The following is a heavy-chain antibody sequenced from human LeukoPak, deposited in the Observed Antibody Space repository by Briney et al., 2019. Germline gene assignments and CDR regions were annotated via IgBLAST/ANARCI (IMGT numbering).Heavy chain of an antibody. Sequence: GGSLRLSCAASGVTVSSTYMSWVRQAPGKGLEWVSVIYGGSSTYNADSVKGRFTISRDNSKNTLFLQMNSLRAEDTAVYYCARDPYSNFFGAFDIWGQGTMVTVSS. CDR2: IYGGSST. CDR1: GVTVSSTY. CDR3: ARDPYSNFFGAFDI. D-gene: IGHD6-13*01. V-gene: IGHV3-66*01. J-gene: IGHJ3*02.